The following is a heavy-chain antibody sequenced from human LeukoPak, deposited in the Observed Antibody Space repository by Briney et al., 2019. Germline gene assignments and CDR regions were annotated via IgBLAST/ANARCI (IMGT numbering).Heavy chain of an antibody. CDR1: GFTFSSYW. CDR3: ARVLVGTVAATYYYYYYMDV. D-gene: IGHD2-15*01. CDR2: IKQDGSEK. J-gene: IGHJ6*03. Sequence: QTGGSLRLSCAASGFTFSSYWMSWVRQAPGKGLEWVANIKQDGSEKYYVDSVKGRFTISRDNAKNSLYLQMNSLRAEDTAVYYCARVLVGTVAATYYYYYYMDVWGKGTTVTVSS. V-gene: IGHV3-7*01.